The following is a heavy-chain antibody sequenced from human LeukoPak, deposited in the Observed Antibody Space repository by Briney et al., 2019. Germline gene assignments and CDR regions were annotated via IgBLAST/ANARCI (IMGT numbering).Heavy chain of an antibody. D-gene: IGHD6-19*01. CDR2: IYYSGST. V-gene: IGHV4-59*01. CDR3: ARVIAVAQEPDGFDI. J-gene: IGHJ3*02. CDR1: GGSISSYY. Sequence: SETLSLTCTVSGGSISSYYWSWIRQPPGKGLEWIGYIYYSGSTNYNPSLKSRVTISVDTSKNQLSLKLSSVTAADTAVYYRARVIAVAQEPDGFDIWGQGTMVTVSS.